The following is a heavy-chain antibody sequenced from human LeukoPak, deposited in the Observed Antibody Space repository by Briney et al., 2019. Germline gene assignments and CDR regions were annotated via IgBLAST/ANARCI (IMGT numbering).Heavy chain of an antibody. D-gene: IGHD1-26*01. J-gene: IGHJ2*01. CDR1: GYTFTGYY. V-gene: IGHV1-2*02. CDR3: ARGKVGVDWCFDI. Sequence: GASVKVPCKASGYTFTGYYVHWVRQAPGQGLEWIGSISPYNGGTKFAQNFQGRVSMTSDASISTASMELRSLTSDDTAVYYCARGKVGVDWCFDIWGRGTLVSVSS. CDR2: ISPYNGGT.